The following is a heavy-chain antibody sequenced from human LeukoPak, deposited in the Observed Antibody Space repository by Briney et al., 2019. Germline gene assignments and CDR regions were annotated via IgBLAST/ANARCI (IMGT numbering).Heavy chain of an antibody. CDR3: ARANYASGSYSQYFDN. V-gene: IGHV3-7*01. Sequence: PGGSLRLSCAASGFRFNTYWMSWVRQAPGEGLEWVANIKQDGNEKYYADSVKGRFTISRDNGKNSLYLQMNSLRAEDTAVYYCARANYASGSYSQYFDNWGQGTLVTVSS. D-gene: IGHD3-10*01. CDR1: GFRFNTYW. CDR2: IKQDGNEK. J-gene: IGHJ4*02.